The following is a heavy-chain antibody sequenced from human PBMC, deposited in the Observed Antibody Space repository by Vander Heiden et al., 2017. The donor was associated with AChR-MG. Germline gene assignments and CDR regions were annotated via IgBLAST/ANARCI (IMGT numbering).Heavy chain of an antibody. V-gene: IGHV4-61*08. CDR1: GGSVNSDGDY. CDR3: ARVFSQSWLDP. Sequence: QVQLQESGPGLVKPSETLSLTCTVSGGSVNSDGDYWSWIRQPPGKGLEWIGYIYYTGSTNYNPSLESRVTLSIDTSKNQFSLKLSSVTAEDTAVYYCARVFSQSWLDPWGRGTLVTVSS. CDR2: IYYTGST. J-gene: IGHJ5*02.